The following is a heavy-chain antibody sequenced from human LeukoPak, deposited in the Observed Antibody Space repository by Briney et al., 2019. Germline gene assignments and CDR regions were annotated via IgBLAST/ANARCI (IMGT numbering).Heavy chain of an antibody. J-gene: IGHJ3*02. CDR1: GFTFASHA. V-gene: IGHV3-23*01. CDR3: AKDLSSSWPNAFHI. CDR2: ISGSSSST. D-gene: IGHD6-13*01. Sequence: GGSLRLSCTASGFTFASHAMRWVRQAPGEGLEWGSFISGSSSSTYYADSVQGRFTTSRDNSKNILYLQMNSLRAEDTAVYYCAKDLSSSWPNAFHIWGQGTMVTVSS.